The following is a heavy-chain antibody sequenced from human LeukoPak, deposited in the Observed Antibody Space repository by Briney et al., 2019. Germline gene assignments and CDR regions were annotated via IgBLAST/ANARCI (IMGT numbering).Heavy chain of an antibody. Sequence: PSQTLSLTCAVSGGSISSGGYSWSWIRQPPGKGLEWIGYIYHSGSTYYNPSLKSRVTISVDRSKNQFSLKLSSVTAADTAVYYCARGGYYDSSGYLDAFDIWGQGTMVTVSS. V-gene: IGHV4-30-2*01. CDR3: ARGGYYDSSGYLDAFDI. J-gene: IGHJ3*02. D-gene: IGHD3-22*01. CDR2: IYHSGST. CDR1: GGSISSGGYS.